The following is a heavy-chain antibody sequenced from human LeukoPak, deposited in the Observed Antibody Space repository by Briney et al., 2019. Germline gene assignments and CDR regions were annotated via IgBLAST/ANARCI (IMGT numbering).Heavy chain of an antibody. D-gene: IGHD4-17*01. CDR1: GGSFSGYY. V-gene: IGHV4-34*01. Sequence: SETLSLTCAVYGGSFSGYYWSWIRQPPGKGLEWTGEINHSGSTNYNPSLKSRVTISVDTPKNQFSLKLSSVTAADTAVYYCAKLNADYVDYYYGMDVWGQGTTVTVSS. CDR3: AKLNADYVDYYYGMDV. J-gene: IGHJ6*02. CDR2: INHSGST.